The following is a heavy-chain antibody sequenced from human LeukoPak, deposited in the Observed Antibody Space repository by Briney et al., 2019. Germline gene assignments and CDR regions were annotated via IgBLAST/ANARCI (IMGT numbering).Heavy chain of an antibody. CDR3: ACIAAAGTVEYFQH. CDR2: IYHSGST. D-gene: IGHD6-13*01. J-gene: IGHJ1*01. Sequence: PSETLSLTCAVSGGSISSGGYSWSWIRQPPGKGLEWIGYIYHSGSTYYNPSLKSRVTISVDRSKNQLSLKLSSVTAADTAVYYCACIAAAGTVEYFQHCGQGTLVTVSS. V-gene: IGHV4-30-2*01. CDR1: GGSISSGGYS.